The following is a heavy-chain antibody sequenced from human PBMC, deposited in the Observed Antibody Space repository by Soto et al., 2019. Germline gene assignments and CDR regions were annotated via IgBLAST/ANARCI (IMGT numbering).Heavy chain of an antibody. CDR1: GYTFTGYD. CDR3: ARDLSGGRYFVSYGMDV. J-gene: IGHJ6*02. V-gene: IGHV1-2*02. Sequence: GASVKVSCKASGYTFTGYDMHWVRQAPGQGLEWMGWINPNSGGTNYAQKFQGRVTMTRDTSISTAYMELSRLRSDDTAVYYCARDLSGGRYFVSYGMDVWGQGTTVPVSS. D-gene: IGHD1-26*01. CDR2: INPNSGGT.